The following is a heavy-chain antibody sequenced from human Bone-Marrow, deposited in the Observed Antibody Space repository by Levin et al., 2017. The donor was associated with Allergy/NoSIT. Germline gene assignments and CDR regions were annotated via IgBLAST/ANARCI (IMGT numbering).Heavy chain of an antibody. D-gene: IGHD5-18*01. CDR1: GGSISSYY. J-gene: IGHJ5*02. CDR2: IYYSGST. CDR3: ARGWGYGVGRNWFDP. Sequence: SETLSLTCTVSGGSISSYYWSWIRQPPGKGLEWIGYIYYSGSTNYNPSLKSRVTISVDTSKNQFSLKLSSVTAADTAVYYCARGWGYGVGRNWFDPWGQGTLVTVSS. V-gene: IGHV4-59*01.